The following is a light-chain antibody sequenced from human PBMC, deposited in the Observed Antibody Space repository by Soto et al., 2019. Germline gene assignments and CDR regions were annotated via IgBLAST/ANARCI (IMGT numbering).Light chain of an antibody. CDR2: GAS. J-gene: IGKJ1*01. CDR3: QQYNNWPFSRWK. Sequence: IVFTHSPSTLSSFPVDRVTLSFMASQIVSSSYLAWYQQKPGQAPRLLIYGASTRATGIPARFSGSGSGTEFTLTISSLQSEDFAVYYCQQYNNWPFSRWKFGQGTKVDIK. V-gene: IGKV3-15*01. CDR1: QIVSSSY.